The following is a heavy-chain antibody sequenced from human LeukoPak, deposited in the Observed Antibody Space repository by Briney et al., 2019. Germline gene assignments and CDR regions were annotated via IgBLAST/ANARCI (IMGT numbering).Heavy chain of an antibody. J-gene: IGHJ6*02. V-gene: IGHV3-23*01. CDR1: GFTFSTYA. Sequence: PGGSLRLSCAASGFTFSTYAMSWVRQAPGRGLEWVSGISGSGSSTFDADSVKGRFTISRDNSKNTLYLQMNSLRAEDTAVYYCAKYYGMDVWGQGTTVTVSS. CDR3: AKYYGMDV. CDR2: ISGSGSST.